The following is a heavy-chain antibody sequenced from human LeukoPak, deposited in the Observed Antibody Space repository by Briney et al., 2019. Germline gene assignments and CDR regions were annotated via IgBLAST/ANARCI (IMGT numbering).Heavy chain of an antibody. CDR1: GGSFSGYY. J-gene: IGHJ6*03. Sequence: KPSETLSLTCAVYGGSFSGYYWSWIRQPPGKGLEWIGEINHSGSTNYNPSLKSRVTISVDTSKNQFSLKLSSVTAADTAVYYCARGRYCSGGSCYSFGYYYYMDVRGKGTTVTVSS. D-gene: IGHD2-15*01. CDR2: INHSGST. V-gene: IGHV4-34*01. CDR3: ARGRYCSGGSCYSFGYYYYMDV.